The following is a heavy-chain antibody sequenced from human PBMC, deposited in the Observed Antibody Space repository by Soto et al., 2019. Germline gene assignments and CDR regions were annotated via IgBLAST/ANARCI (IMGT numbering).Heavy chain of an antibody. V-gene: IGHV4-34*01. CDR3: ARGSGIVALPGELEDVNYDY. CDR2: INESGST. J-gene: IGHJ4*02. CDR1: GQSFSGHS. Sequence: QVQLQQWGAGLVKPSETLSLSCAVYGQSFSGHSWAWIRQPPGKGLEWIGEINESGSTYYNPSLKSRVTISTDTSKNQFSLKLSSVSAADTAAYFCARGSGIVALPGELEDVNYDYWGQGSLLNVSS. D-gene: IGHD1-1*01.